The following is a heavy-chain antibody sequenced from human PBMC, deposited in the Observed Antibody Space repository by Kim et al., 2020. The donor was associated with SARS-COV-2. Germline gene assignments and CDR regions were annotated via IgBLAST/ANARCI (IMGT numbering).Heavy chain of an antibody. J-gene: IGHJ5*02. V-gene: IGHV1-8*01. CDR3: ARRRGSVKDVYCDP. CDR2: MNPMSGTT. Sequence: ASVKVSCQASGYTFTSYDINWVRQAPGQGLEWMGWMNPMSGTTGFSQKFQGRVTLTRNTSINTAYMDLSSLRSDDTALYYCARRRGSVKDVYCDPWGQGTVVSVS. D-gene: IGHD1-26*01. CDR1: GYTFTSYD.